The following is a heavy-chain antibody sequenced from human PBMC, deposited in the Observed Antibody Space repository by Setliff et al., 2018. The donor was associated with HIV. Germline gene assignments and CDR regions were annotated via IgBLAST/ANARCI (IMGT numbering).Heavy chain of an antibody. D-gene: IGHD2-2*01. Sequence: GESLKISCKGSGYSFTSYWIGWVRQMPGKGLEWMGIIYPGDSDTRYSPSFQGQVTISADKSISTAYLQWSSLKASDTAMYYCARHLGLPDATDYMDVWGKGTTVTVSS. CDR1: GYSFTSYW. CDR2: IYPGDSDT. V-gene: IGHV5-51*01. CDR3: ARHLGLPDATDYMDV. J-gene: IGHJ6*03.